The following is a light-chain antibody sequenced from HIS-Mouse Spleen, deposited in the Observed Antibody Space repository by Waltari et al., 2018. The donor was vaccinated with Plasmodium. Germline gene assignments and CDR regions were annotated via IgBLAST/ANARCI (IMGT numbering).Light chain of an antibody. V-gene: IGKV3D-15*01. J-gene: IGKJ2*01. CDR2: GES. CDR3: QQYNNWPPYT. Sequence: EIVMTQSPATLSVSPGEGATLSCRASQSVSINLAWYQQKPGQAPRLLSYGESTRATGIPARFSGSGSGTEFTLTISSMQSEDFAVYYCQQYNNWPPYTFGQGTKLEIK. CDR1: QSVSIN.